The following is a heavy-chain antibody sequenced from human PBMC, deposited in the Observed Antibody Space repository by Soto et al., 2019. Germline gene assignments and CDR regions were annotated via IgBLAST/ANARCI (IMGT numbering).Heavy chain of an antibody. D-gene: IGHD4-4*01. Sequence: WGSLRLSCAASGFTFSSYAMSWVRQAPGKGLEWVSTISDNGANTFIGDSMKDHFDISRDNSKNTVFLHLSTVRAEDTAIYYCARATGADFFDYCGQLTQVTVCS. CDR2: ISDNGANT. V-gene: IGHV3-23*01. J-gene: IGHJ4*02. CDR3: ARATGADFFDY. CDR1: GFTFSSYA.